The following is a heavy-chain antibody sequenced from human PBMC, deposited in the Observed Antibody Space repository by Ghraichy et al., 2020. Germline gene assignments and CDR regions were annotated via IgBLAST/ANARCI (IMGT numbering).Heavy chain of an antibody. D-gene: IGHD4-17*01. CDR3: AYYGDYADDY. CDR1: GGSISSSSYY. V-gene: IGHV4-39*07. Sequence: SETLSLTCTVSGGSISSSSYYWGWIRQPPGKGLEWIGSIYYSGSTYYNPSLKSRVTISVDTSKNQFSLKLSSVTAADTAVYYCAYYGDYADDYWGQGTLVTVSS. J-gene: IGHJ4*02. CDR2: IYYSGST.